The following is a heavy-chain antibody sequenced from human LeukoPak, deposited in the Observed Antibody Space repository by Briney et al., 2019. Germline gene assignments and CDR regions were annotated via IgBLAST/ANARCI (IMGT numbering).Heavy chain of an antibody. J-gene: IGHJ6*02. CDR1: GFTFSSYS. CDR2: ISWNSGSI. Sequence: GGSLRLSCAASGFTFSSYSMNWVRQAPGKGLEWVSGISWNSGSIGYADSVKGRFTISRDNAKNSLYLQMNSLRAEDTALYYCATLDVWGQGTTVTVSS. CDR3: ATLDV. V-gene: IGHV3-9*01.